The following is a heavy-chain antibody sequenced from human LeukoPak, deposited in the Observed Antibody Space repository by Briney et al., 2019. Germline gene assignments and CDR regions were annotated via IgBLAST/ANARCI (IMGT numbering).Heavy chain of an antibody. D-gene: IGHD6-25*01. J-gene: IGHJ6*03. CDR3: ARVPVSGYYYYYMDV. V-gene: IGHV4-34*01. CDR1: GGSFSGYY. Sequence: SETLSLTCAVYGGSFSGYYWSWIRQPPGKGLEWIGEINRSGSTNYNPSLKSRVTISVDTSKNQFSLKLSSVTAADTAVYYCARVPVSGYYYYYMDVWGKGTTVTVSS. CDR2: INRSGST.